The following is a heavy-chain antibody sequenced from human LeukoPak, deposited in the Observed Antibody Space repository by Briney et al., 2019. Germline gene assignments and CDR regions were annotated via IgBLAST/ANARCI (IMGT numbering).Heavy chain of an antibody. V-gene: IGHV3-21*01. CDR2: ISSSGSHM. Sequence: GGSLRLSCAASGFTFNFYNMNWVRQAPGKGLEWVSSISSSGSHMYSADSVKGRFTISRDNAKNSLYLQMNSLRAEDTAVYYCARTYSSSWTFDYWGQGTLVTVSS. CDR3: ARTYSSSWTFDY. J-gene: IGHJ4*02. CDR1: GFTFNFYN. D-gene: IGHD6-13*01.